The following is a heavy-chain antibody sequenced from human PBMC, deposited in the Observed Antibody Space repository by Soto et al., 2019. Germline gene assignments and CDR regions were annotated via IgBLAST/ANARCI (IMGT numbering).Heavy chain of an antibody. CDR2: MNPNSGNT. J-gene: IGHJ6*03. D-gene: IGHD3-3*01. CDR1: GYTFTSYD. Sequence: ASVKVSCKASGYTFTSYDISWVRQATGQGLEWMGWMNPNSGNTGYAQKFQGRVTMTRNTSISTAYMELSSLRSEDTAVYYCARGRGNYDFWSGYTKSPYYHYMDVWGKGTTVTVSS. CDR3: ARGRGNYDFWSGYTKSPYYHYMDV. V-gene: IGHV1-8*01.